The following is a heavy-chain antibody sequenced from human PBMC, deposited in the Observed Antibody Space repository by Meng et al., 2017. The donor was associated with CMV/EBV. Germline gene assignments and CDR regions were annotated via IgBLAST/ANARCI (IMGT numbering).Heavy chain of an antibody. CDR2: INPNSGGT. CDR3: ARAPGYSSSWRTYYYYYGMDV. CDR1: GYTFTGYY. Sequence: ASVKVSCKASGYTFTGYYMHWVRQAPGQGLEWMGWINPNSGGTNYAQKFQGRVTMTRDTSISTAYMELSRLRSDDTAVYYCARAPGYSSSWRTYYYYYGMDVWGQGTTVTVSS. D-gene: IGHD6-13*01. V-gene: IGHV1-2*02. J-gene: IGHJ6*02.